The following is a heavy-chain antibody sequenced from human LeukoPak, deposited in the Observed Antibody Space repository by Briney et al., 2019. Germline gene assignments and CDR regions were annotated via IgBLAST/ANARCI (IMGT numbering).Heavy chain of an antibody. Sequence: GSLRLSCAASGFTFSSYAMSWVRQAPGKGLEWVSTISPSGRSTYYADSVKGRFTISRDNSKNTLYLQMITLRAGDTAVYYCSAQPEEVAGGMNSWGQGALVTVSS. CDR1: GFTFSSYA. D-gene: IGHD6-19*01. CDR2: ISPSGRST. CDR3: SAQPEEVAGGMNS. J-gene: IGHJ4*02. V-gene: IGHV3-23*01.